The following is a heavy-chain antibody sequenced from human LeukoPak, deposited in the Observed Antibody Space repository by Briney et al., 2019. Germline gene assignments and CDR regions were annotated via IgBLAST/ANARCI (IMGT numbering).Heavy chain of an antibody. D-gene: IGHD2-2*01. CDR1: GFSFSNYA. V-gene: IGHV3-23*01. CDR3: SKGPHSMYSTSWFDY. J-gene: IGHJ4*02. CDR2: ISGSDGST. Sequence: GGSLRLSCTASGFSFSNYAMSWVRQTPGKGLEWVSTISGSDGSTDYADSVKGRFTISRDNSENTLSLQMNSLRAEDTAIYYCSKGPHSMYSTSWFDYWGQGTLVTVSS.